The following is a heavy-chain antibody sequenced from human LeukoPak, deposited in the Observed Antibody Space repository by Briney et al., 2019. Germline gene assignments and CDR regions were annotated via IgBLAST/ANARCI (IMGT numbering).Heavy chain of an antibody. CDR2: IIPILGIA. D-gene: IGHD4-11*01. V-gene: IGHV1-69*04. J-gene: IGHJ5*02. Sequence: EASVKVSCKASGYTFSSYAISWVRQAPGQGLEWMGRIIPILGIANYAQKFQGRVTITADKSTSTAYMELSSLRSEDTAVYYCARRMTTVTTYANWFDPWGQGTLVTVSS. CDR3: ARRMTTVTTYANWFDP. CDR1: GYTFSSYA.